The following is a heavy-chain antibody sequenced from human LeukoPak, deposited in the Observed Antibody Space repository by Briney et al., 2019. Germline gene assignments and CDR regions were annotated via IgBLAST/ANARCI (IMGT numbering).Heavy chain of an antibody. CDR3: AKDHRFSYCGSGSLYATFDY. Sequence: PGGSLRLSCAASGFTFTSYGMHWVRQAPGQGLEWVAIIYYDGSHKYYADSVKGRFTISRDNSKNTLYLQMNSLRAEDTAVYYCAKDHRFSYCGSGSLYATFDYWGQGTLVTVSS. CDR2: IYYDGSHK. V-gene: IGHV3-30*02. D-gene: IGHD3-10*01. CDR1: GFTFTSYG. J-gene: IGHJ4*02.